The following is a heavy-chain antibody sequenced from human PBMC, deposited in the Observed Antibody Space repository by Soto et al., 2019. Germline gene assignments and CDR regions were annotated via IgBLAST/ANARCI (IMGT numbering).Heavy chain of an antibody. V-gene: IGHV3-30*18. CDR2: ISYDGSNK. J-gene: IGHJ6*02. D-gene: IGHD6-13*01. CDR3: AKGDSSSWYDYYYYYGMDV. Sequence: GGSLRLSCAASGFTFSSYGMHWVRQAPGKGLEWVAVISYDGSNKYYADSVKGRFTISRDNSKNTLYLQMNSLRAEDTAVYYCAKGDSSSWYDYYYYYGMDVWGQGTTVTVSS. CDR1: GFTFSSYG.